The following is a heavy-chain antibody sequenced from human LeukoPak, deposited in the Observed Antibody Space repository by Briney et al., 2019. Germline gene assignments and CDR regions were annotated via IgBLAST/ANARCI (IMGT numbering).Heavy chain of an antibody. Sequence: SETLSLTCAVYGGSFSGYYWSWIRQPPGKGLEWIGEINHSGSTNYNPSLKSRVTISVDTSKNQFSLKLSSVTAADTAVYYCARRLRYISLRAFDIWGQGTMVTVSS. D-gene: IGHD2/OR15-2a*01. CDR1: GGSFSGYY. J-gene: IGHJ3*02. CDR3: ARRLRYISLRAFDI. V-gene: IGHV4-34*01. CDR2: INHSGST.